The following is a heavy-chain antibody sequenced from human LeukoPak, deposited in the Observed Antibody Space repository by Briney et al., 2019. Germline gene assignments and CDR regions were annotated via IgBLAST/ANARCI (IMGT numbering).Heavy chain of an antibody. Sequence: PGGSLRLSCAASGFTFSSYAMSWVRQAPGKGLEWVSAISGSGGSTYYADSVKGRFTISRDNSKNTLYLQMNSLRAEDTAVYYCAKGTTYCSSTSCPIYYYYYYMDVWGKGTTVTVSS. J-gene: IGHJ6*03. CDR2: ISGSGGST. CDR1: GFTFSSYA. V-gene: IGHV3-23*01. D-gene: IGHD2-2*01. CDR3: AKGTTYCSSTSCPIYYYYYYMDV.